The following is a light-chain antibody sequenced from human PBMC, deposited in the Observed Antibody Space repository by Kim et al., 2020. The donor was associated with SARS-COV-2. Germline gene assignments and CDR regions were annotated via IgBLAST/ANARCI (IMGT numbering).Light chain of an antibody. CDR2: AAS. J-gene: IGKJ4*01. CDR1: QGISSY. V-gene: IGKV1-9*01. Sequence: ASVGDRVPHTCRASQGISSYLAWYQQKPGKAPKLLIYAASTLQSGVPSRVSGSGSGTDFTLTISSLQPEDFATYYCQQLNSYPLTFGGGTKVDIK. CDR3: QQLNSYPLT.